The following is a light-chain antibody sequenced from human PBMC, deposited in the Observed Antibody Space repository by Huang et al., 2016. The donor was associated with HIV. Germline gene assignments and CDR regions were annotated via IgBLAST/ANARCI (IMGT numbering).Light chain of an antibody. V-gene: IGKV3D-15*01. CDR1: ESVSSN. J-gene: IGKJ1*01. CDR2: GAS. CDR3: QQYNTWPWT. Sequence: EIVMTQSPATLSVSPGDGVTLSCRASESVSSNLAWYQQKPGQAPRLLIHGASTRAAGIPATFSVSGSGTEFSLTISSLQSEDFAFYHCQQYNTWPWTFGQGTKVEFK.